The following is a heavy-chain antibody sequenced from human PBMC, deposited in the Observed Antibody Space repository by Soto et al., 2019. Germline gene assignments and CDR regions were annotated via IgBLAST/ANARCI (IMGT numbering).Heavy chain of an antibody. CDR2: ISGSCGST. CDR3: AKDFDWLLSYYGMDV. D-gene: IGHD3-9*01. J-gene: IGHJ6*02. Sequence: PGGSLKLSCAASVFTFLSYPMSWVRHAPGKELEWVSAISGSCGSTYYADSVKGRFTISRDNSKNTLYLQMNSLRAEDTAVYYCAKDFDWLLSYYGMDVWGQGTTVTVSS. CDR1: VFTFLSYP. V-gene: IGHV3-23*01.